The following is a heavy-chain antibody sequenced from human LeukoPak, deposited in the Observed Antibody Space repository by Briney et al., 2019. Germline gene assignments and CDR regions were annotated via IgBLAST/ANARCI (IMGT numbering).Heavy chain of an antibody. J-gene: IGHJ4*02. Sequence: SETLSLTCTVSGGSISSYYWSWIRQPAGKGLEWIGRIYTSGSTNYNPSLKSRVTMSVDTSKNQFSLKLSSVTAADTAVYYCARGPLAVAGSPLFYWGQGTLVTVSS. CDR1: GGSISSYY. V-gene: IGHV4-4*07. CDR2: IYTSGST. CDR3: ARGPLAVAGSPLFY. D-gene: IGHD6-13*01.